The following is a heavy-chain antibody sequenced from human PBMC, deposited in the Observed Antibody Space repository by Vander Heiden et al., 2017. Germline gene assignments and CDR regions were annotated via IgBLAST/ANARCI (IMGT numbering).Heavy chain of an antibody. V-gene: IGHV3-23*01. D-gene: IGHD6-19*01. Sequence: EVQLLESGGGLVQPGGSLRLSCAASGFTFSSYAMSLVRQAAGKGLEWVSAISGSGGSKYYADSVKGRFTISRDNSKNTLYLQMNSLRAEDTAVYYCAKDQYSSGWYGYWGQGTLVTVSS. J-gene: IGHJ4*02. CDR2: ISGSGGSK. CDR3: AKDQYSSGWYGY. CDR1: GFTFSSYA.